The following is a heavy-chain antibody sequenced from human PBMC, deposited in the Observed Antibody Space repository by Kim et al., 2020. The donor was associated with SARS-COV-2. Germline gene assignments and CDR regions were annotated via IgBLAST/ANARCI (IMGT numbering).Heavy chain of an antibody. Sequence: SETLSLTCTVSGGSVSSGSYYWSWIRQPPGKGLEWIGYIYYSGSTNYNPSLKSRVTISVDTSKNQFSLKLSSVTAADTAVYYCARERGALQLERGSWFDPWGQGTLVTVSS. J-gene: IGHJ5*02. D-gene: IGHD1-1*01. CDR2: IYYSGST. CDR3: ARERGALQLERGSWFDP. V-gene: IGHV4-61*01. CDR1: GGSVSSGSYY.